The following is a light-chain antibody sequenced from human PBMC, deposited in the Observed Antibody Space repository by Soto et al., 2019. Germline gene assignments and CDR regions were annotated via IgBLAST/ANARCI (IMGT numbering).Light chain of an antibody. CDR1: QRVGSK. Sequence: PGERATLSCRASQRVGSKVAWYQQKPGQAPSLLIYGASTRATGIPVRFSGSGSGTEFTLTISSLQSEDFAVYYCQQYSNWPPVTFGGGTKVEIK. J-gene: IGKJ4*01. V-gene: IGKV3-15*01. CDR3: QQYSNWPPVT. CDR2: GAS.